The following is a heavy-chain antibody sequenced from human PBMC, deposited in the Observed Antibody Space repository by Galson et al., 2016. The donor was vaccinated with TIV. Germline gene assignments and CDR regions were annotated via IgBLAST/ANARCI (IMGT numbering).Heavy chain of an antibody. V-gene: IGHV3-7*03. Sequence: SLRLSCAASGFTFSRYLMHWVRQAPGKGLEWVANINQDGNEIYYVDSVKGRFTISRDNAKNLVFLQMTSLRAEDMAVYYYARARGKADGFWGQGTLVTVSS. CDR3: ARARGKADGF. D-gene: IGHD2-15*01. CDR1: GFTFSRYL. J-gene: IGHJ4*02. CDR2: INQDGNEI.